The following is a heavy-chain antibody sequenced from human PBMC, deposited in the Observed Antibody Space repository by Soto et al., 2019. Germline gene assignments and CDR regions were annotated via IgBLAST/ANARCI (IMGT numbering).Heavy chain of an antibody. CDR3: VKDYYSDSNGSHVDY. J-gene: IGHJ4*02. D-gene: IGHD3-22*01. V-gene: IGHV3-9*01. CDR1: GFRFDGYA. CDR2: ISWNSGLI. Sequence: EVQLVESGGGLVQPGRSLRLSCAASGFRFDGYAMHWVRQAPGKGLEWVAGISWNSGLIGYADSVKGRFTISRDNAEKSLFLQMNSLRAEDTASYYCVKDYYSDSNGSHVDYWGQGTLVTVSS.